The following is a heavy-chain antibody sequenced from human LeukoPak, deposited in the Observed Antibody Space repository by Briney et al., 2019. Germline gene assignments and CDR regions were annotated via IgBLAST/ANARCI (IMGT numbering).Heavy chain of an antibody. CDR1: GFTFSSYS. CDR3: ATDLPNSSGMT. D-gene: IGHD3-10*01. Sequence: GGSLRLFCAASGFTFSSYSMNWVRQAPGKGLEWVSSISSSSSYIYYADSVKGRFTISRDNAKNSLYLQMNSLRAEDTAVYDCATDLPNSSGMTWGQGTLVTVSS. J-gene: IGHJ5*02. V-gene: IGHV3-21*01. CDR2: ISSSSSYI.